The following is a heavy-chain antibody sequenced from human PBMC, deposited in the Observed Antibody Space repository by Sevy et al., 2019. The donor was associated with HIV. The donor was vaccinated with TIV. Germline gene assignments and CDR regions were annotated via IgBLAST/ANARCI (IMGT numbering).Heavy chain of an antibody. CDR3: ATDYLSHYYDSSGYGRNTDY. Sequence: GGSLRLSCAASGFTFSSYAMSWVRQAPGKGLEWVLAISGSGGSTYYADSVKGRFTISRDNSKNTLYLQMNSLRAEDTAVYYCATDYLSHYYDSSGYGRNTDYWGQGTLVTVSS. CDR2: ISGSGGST. D-gene: IGHD3-22*01. CDR1: GFTFSSYA. V-gene: IGHV3-23*01. J-gene: IGHJ4*02.